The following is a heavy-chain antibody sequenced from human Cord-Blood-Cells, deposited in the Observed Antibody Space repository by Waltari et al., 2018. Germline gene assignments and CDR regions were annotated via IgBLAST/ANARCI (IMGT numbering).Heavy chain of an antibody. CDR1: GGSFSGYY. D-gene: IGHD3-22*01. CDR2: INHSGST. V-gene: IGHV4-34*01. CDR3: ARGLTSGYYDSSGYYY. Sequence: QVQLQQWGAGLLKPSETPSLTCAVYGGSFSGYYWSWIRQPPGKGLEWIGEINHSGSTNYNPSLKSRVTISVDTSKNQFSLKLSSVTAADTAVYYCARGLTSGYYDSSGYYYWGQGTLVTVSS. J-gene: IGHJ4*02.